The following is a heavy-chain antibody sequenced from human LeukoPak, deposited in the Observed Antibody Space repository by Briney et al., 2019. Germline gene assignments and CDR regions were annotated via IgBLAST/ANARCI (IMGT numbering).Heavy chain of an antibody. D-gene: IGHD4-17*01. CDR2: ISSSGSTI. Sequence: PGGSLRLSCAASGFTFSSYEMNWVRQAPGKGLEWVSYISSSGSTIYYADSVKGRFTTSRDNAKNSLYLQMNSLRAEDTAVYYCARGTTVSYFDYWGQGTLVTVSS. V-gene: IGHV3-48*03. CDR1: GFTFSSYE. CDR3: ARGTTVSYFDY. J-gene: IGHJ4*02.